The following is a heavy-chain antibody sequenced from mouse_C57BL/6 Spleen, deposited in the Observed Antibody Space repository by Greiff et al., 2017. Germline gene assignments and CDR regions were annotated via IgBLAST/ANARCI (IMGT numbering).Heavy chain of an antibody. J-gene: IGHJ2*01. CDR2: IDPETGGT. CDR1: GYTFTDYE. V-gene: IGHV1-15*01. D-gene: IGHD1-1*01. Sequence: VQLQQSGAELVRPGASVTLSCKASGYTFTDYEMHWVKQTPVHGLEWIGAIDPETGGTAYNQKFKGKAILTADKSSSTAYMELRSLTSEDSAVYYCTRRIYYYGSSYRGFDYWGQGTTLTVSS. CDR3: TRRIYYYGSSYRGFDY.